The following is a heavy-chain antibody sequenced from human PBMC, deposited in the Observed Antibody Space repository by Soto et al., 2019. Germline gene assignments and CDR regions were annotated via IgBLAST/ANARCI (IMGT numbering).Heavy chain of an antibody. D-gene: IGHD2-2*01. Sequence: SQTLSLTCAVYGGSFSGYYWSWIRQPPGKGLEWIGEINHSGSTNYNPSLKSRVTISVETSKNQFSLKLSSVTAADTAVYYCARSRRNLSSTKDYYYMDVWGKGTTVTVSS. V-gene: IGHV4-34*01. CDR1: GGSFSGYY. J-gene: IGHJ6*03. CDR3: ARSRRNLSSTKDYYYMDV. CDR2: INHSGST.